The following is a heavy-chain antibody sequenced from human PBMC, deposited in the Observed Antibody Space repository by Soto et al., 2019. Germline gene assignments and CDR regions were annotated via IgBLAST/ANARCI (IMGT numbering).Heavy chain of an antibody. CDR3: ARQAGWSRTTIFGVVNQKPFDY. V-gene: IGHV4-39*01. CDR1: GGSMRSSSYY. CDR2: IYYSGST. Sequence: PSETLSLTCTVSGGSMRSSSYYWGWIRQPPGKGLEWIGSIYYSGSTYYNPSLKSRVTISVDTSKNQFSLKLSSVTAADTAVYYCARQAGWSRTTIFGVVNQKPFDYWGQGTLVTVSS. J-gene: IGHJ4*02. D-gene: IGHD3-3*01.